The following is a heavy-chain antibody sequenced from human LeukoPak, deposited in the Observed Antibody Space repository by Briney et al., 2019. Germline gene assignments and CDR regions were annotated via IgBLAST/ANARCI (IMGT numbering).Heavy chain of an antibody. J-gene: IGHJ5*02. D-gene: IGHD3-10*01. CDR2: IYHSGST. CDR3: ARGLGPGNWFDP. V-gene: IGHV4-38-2*02. CDR1: GYSISSGYY. Sequence: SETLSLTCTVSGYSISSGYYWGWIRQPPGKGLEWIGSIYHSGSTFYNPSLKSRVTISVDTSKNQFSLKLSSVTAADTAMFYCARGLGPGNWFDPWGQGTLVTVSS.